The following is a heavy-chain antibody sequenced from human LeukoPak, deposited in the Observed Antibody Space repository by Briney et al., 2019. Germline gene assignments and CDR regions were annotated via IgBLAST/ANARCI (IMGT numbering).Heavy chain of an antibody. D-gene: IGHD1-26*01. J-gene: IGHJ6*02. CDR2: INNDASRT. V-gene: IGHV3-74*01. CDR3: ASDGAYAMAV. Sequence: AGGSLRLSCAASGSPFSRSWIHGVRHAPGKGLVWVSHINNDASRTTYADSVRGRFTISRDNAKNTVSLQMNSLRAEDTAVYYCASDGAYAMAVWGQGTTVTGSS. CDR1: GSPFSRSW.